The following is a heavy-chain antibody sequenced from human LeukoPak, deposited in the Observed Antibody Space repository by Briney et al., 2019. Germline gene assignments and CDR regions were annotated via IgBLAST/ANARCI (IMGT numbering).Heavy chain of an antibody. Sequence: ASVKVSCKASGYTFTSYDINWVRQATGQGLEWMGWINPNSGGTNYAQKFQGRVTMTRDTSISTAYMELSRLRSDDTAVYYCARGNHGDYWGQGTLVTVSS. V-gene: IGHV1-2*02. J-gene: IGHJ4*02. CDR1: GYTFTSYD. CDR2: INPNSGGT. CDR3: ARGNHGDY. D-gene: IGHD4-4*01.